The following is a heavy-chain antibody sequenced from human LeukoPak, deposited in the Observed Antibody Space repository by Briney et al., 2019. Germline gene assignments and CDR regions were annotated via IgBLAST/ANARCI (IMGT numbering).Heavy chain of an antibody. D-gene: IGHD3-22*01. CDR2: ISGSGGST. Sequence: GGSLRLSCAASGFTFSSYDMSWVRQAPGKGLEWVSAISGSGGSTYYADSVKGRFTISRDNSKNTLYLQMNSLRAEDTAVYYCAKDIGPITMIVDGRNYFDYWGQGTLVTVSS. V-gene: IGHV3-23*01. J-gene: IGHJ4*02. CDR1: GFTFSSYD. CDR3: AKDIGPITMIVDGRNYFDY.